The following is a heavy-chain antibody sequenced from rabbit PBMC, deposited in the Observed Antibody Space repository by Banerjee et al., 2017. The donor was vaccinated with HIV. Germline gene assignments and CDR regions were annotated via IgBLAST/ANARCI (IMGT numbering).Heavy chain of an antibody. J-gene: IGHJ4*01. CDR1: GFDFSSYG. CDR3: ARRDYGSSTYDDL. V-gene: IGHV1S40*01. CDR2: IYAGSSGST. Sequence: QSLEESGGGLVKPGASLTLTCTASGFDFSSYGVSWVRQAPGKGLEWIACIYAGSSGSTYYANWAKGRFTISKTSSTTVTLQMTSLTAADTATYFCARRDYGSSTYDDLWGPGTLVTVS. D-gene: IGHD8-1*01.